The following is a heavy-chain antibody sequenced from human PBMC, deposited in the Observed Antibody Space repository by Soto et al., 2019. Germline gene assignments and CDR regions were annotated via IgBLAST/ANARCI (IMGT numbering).Heavy chain of an antibody. CDR2: IRSRGNSYAT. CDR1: GFIFSESA. D-gene: IGHD5-18*01. J-gene: IGHJ4*02. V-gene: IGHV3-73*02. Sequence: EVQLVESGGGLVQPGGSLKLSCAASGFIFSESAMHWVRQASGKGLEWVGRIRSRGNSYATAYAASVQGRFTISRDDSKQSEYLQMNSLKTEDTAVYYWTGYSQSLGFDYWGQGTLVTGSS. CDR3: TGYSQSLGFDY.